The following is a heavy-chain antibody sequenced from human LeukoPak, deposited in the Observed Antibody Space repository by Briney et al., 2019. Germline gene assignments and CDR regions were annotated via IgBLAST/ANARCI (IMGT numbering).Heavy chain of an antibody. V-gene: IGHV1-3*01. J-gene: IGHJ4*02. D-gene: IGHD2-15*01. CDR3: ARAGGSSEWLPSGNFDY. CDR1: GYTFTSYA. Sequence: GASVKVSCKASGYTFTSYAMHWVRQAPGQRLEWMGWINAGNGNTKYSQKFQGRVTITRDTSASTAYMELSSLRSEDTAVYYCARAGGSSEWLPSGNFDYWGQGTLVTVSP. CDR2: INAGNGNT.